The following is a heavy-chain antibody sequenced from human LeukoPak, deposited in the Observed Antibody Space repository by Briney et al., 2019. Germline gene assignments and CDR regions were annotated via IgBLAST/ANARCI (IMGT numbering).Heavy chain of an antibody. CDR3: ARLSMIGTLDI. CDR2: IYPGYSDT. V-gene: IGHV5-51*01. Sequence: GESLKISCKISGYTLTNNWIGWVRQVPGKGLEWMGLIYPGYSDTKYSPSFQDQVTISADKSINTAYLHWRSLKASDTAMYYCARLSMIGTLDIWGLGTVVTVSS. CDR1: GYTLTNNW. J-gene: IGHJ3*02. D-gene: IGHD3-22*01.